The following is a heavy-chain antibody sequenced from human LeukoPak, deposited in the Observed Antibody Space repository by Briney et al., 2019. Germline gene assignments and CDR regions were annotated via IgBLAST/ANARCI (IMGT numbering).Heavy chain of an antibody. D-gene: IGHD6-19*01. Sequence: GGSLRLSCAASGFTFSSYAMHWVRQAPGKGLEWMAVISYDGSNKYYADSVKGRFTISRDNSKNTLYLQMNSLRAEDTAVYYCARDSEKAVADPNWFDPWGQGTLVTVSS. CDR2: ISYDGSNK. J-gene: IGHJ5*02. CDR3: ARDSEKAVADPNWFDP. V-gene: IGHV3-30-3*01. CDR1: GFTFSSYA.